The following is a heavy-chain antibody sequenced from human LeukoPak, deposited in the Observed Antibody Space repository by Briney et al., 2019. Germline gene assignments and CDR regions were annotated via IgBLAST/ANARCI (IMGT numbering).Heavy chain of an antibody. CDR3: ARDWGYCSGGSCYPDDY. J-gene: IGHJ4*02. CDR2: INPNSGGT. Sequence: ASVKVSCKASGYTFTGYYMHWVRQAPGQGLEWMGWINPNSGGTNYAQKFQGRVTMTRDTSISTAYMELSRLRSDDTAVYYCARDWGYCSGGSCYPDDYWGQGTLVTASS. V-gene: IGHV1-2*02. CDR1: GYTFTGYY. D-gene: IGHD2-15*01.